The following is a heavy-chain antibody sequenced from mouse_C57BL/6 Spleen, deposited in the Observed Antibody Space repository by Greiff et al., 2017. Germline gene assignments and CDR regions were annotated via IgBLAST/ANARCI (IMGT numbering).Heavy chain of an antibody. CDR2: INPSSGYT. CDR3: ARSDYGSSYRFDY. J-gene: IGHJ2*01. CDR1: GYTFTSYW. Sequence: VQLQQSGAELAKPGASVKLSCKASGYTFTSYWMHWVKQRPGQGLEWIGYINPSSGYTKYNQKFKDKATLTADKSSSTAYMQLSSLTYEDSAVYYCARSDYGSSYRFDYWGQGTTLTVSS. V-gene: IGHV1-7*01. D-gene: IGHD1-1*01.